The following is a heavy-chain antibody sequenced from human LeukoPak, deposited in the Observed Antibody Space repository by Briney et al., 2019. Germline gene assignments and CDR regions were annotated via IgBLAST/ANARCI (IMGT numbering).Heavy chain of an antibody. V-gene: IGHV4-38-2*02. CDR2: IYHSGST. D-gene: IGHD3-22*01. J-gene: IGHJ5*02. CDR3: ARDYYDSSGPGGNWFDP. CDR1: GYSISSGYY. Sequence: SETLSLTCTVSGYSISSGYYWGWIRQPPGKGLEWIGSIYHSGSTYYNPSLKSRVTISVDTSKNQFSLKLSSVTAADTAVYYCARDYYDSSGPGGNWFDPWGQGTLVTVSS.